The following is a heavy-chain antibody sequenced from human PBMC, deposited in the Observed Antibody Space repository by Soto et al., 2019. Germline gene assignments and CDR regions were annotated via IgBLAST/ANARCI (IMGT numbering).Heavy chain of an antibody. CDR3: AREETGTLLSPPYTTTIVGMDV. CDR2: VYYTGST. CDR1: GYSISSAYY. Sequence: ASETLSLTCAVSGYSISSAYYWGWIRQPPGKGLEWIGSVYYTGSTDYNPSLKSRVTISVDTSKNQFSLKLSSVTAADTAVYYCAREETGTLLSPPYTTTIVGMDVWGQGTTVTVSS. J-gene: IGHJ6*02. D-gene: IGHD1-1*01. V-gene: IGHV4-38-2*02.